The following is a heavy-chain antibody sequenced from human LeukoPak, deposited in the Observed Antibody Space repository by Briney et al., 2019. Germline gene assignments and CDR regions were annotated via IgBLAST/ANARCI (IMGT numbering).Heavy chain of an antibody. CDR3: AKDSYYGSGRRYYYYMDV. D-gene: IGHD3-10*01. Sequence: GGSLRLSCAASGFTFSSYGMHWVRQAPGKGLEWVAFIRYDGSNKYYADSVKGRFTISRDNSKNTLYLQMNSLRAEDTAVYYCAKDSYYGSGRRYYYYMDVWGKGTTVTISS. CDR1: GFTFSSYG. CDR2: IRYDGSNK. V-gene: IGHV3-30*02. J-gene: IGHJ6*03.